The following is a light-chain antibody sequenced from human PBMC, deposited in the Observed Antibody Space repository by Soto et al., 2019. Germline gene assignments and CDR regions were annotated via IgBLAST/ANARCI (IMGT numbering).Light chain of an antibody. J-gene: IGKJ4*01. CDR2: GAS. V-gene: IGKV3-20*01. CDR3: HQYGGSPRVS. CDR1: QTVSDNY. Sequence: EIVLTQSPGALSLSPGERATLSCRASQTVSDNYLAWYQQKPGQAPRLLIYGASTRATGIPDRFSGSGSGTDFTLTISRLEPEDFAVYYCHQYGGSPRVSFGGGTKLEIK.